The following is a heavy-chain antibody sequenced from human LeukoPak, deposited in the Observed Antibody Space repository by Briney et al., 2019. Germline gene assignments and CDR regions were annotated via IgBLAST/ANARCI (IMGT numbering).Heavy chain of an antibody. CDR2: ISYDGSNK. J-gene: IGHJ4*02. D-gene: IGHD1-26*01. Sequence: AGGSLRLSCAASGFTFSSYGMHWVRQAPGKGLEWVAVISYDGSNKYYADSVKGRFTISRDNSKNTLYLQMNSLRAEDTAVYYCASLVGAIAFDYWGQGTLVTVSS. CDR3: ASLVGAIAFDY. CDR1: GFTFSSYG. V-gene: IGHV3-30*03.